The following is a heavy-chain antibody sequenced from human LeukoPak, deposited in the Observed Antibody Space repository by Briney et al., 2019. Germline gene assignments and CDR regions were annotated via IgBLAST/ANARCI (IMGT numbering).Heavy chain of an antibody. V-gene: IGHV3-30*04. J-gene: IGHJ6*03. CDR3: AKGRSQPGYYMDV. CDR2: ISYDGSNK. Sequence: GGSLRLSCAASGFTFSSYAMHWVRQAPGKGLEWVAVISYDGSNKYYADSVKGRFTISRDNSKNTLYLQMNSLRAEDTAVYYCAKGRSQPGYYMDVWGKGTTVTVSS. CDR1: GFTFSSYA. D-gene: IGHD3-10*01.